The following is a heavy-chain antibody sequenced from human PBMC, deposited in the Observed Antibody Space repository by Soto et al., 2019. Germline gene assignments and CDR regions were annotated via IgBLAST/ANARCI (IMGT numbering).Heavy chain of an antibody. CDR1: GFTLSSYA. CDR3: ASPRLSSDGTTPIDY. CDR2: ISYDGSNK. V-gene: IGHV3-30-3*01. J-gene: IGHJ4*02. Sequence: QVQLVESGGGVVQPGRSLRLSCAASGFTLSSYAMHWVGQAQGKGLEWVAVISYDGSNKYYADSVKGRFTISRDNSKNTLYLQMNSLRAEDTAVYYCASPRLSSDGTTPIDYWGQGTLVTVSS. D-gene: IGHD1-1*01.